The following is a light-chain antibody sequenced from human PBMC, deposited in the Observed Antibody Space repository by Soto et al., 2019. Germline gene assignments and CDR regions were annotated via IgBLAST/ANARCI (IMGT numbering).Light chain of an antibody. CDR2: STD. Sequence: QTVVTQEPSLTVSPGGTVTLTCASSTGAVTSGYYPNWVQQKPGQTPRALIYSTDNKHSWTPARFSGSLLGGKAALTLSGAQPEDEADYYCLLYFGGSVVFGGGTKLTVL. V-gene: IGLV7-43*01. J-gene: IGLJ2*01. CDR3: LLYFGGSVV. CDR1: TGAVTSGYY.